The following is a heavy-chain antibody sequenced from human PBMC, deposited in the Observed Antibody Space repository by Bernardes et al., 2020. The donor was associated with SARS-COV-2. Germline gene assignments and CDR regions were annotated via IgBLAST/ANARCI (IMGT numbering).Heavy chain of an antibody. CDR2: LYSGGDT. CDR3: AKEGEVGATSD. V-gene: IGHV3-53*01. J-gene: IGHJ4*02. Sequence: GGFLRLSCAASGFTVSTNYMSWLRQAPGKGQEWVSVLYSGGDTYYADSVKGRFTISRDNSRNTLYLQMNSLRAEDTAVYYCAKEGEVGATSDWGQGTLVTVSS. CDR1: GFTVSTNY. D-gene: IGHD1-26*01.